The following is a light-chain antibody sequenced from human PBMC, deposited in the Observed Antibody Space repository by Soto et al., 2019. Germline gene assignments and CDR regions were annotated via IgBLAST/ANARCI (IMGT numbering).Light chain of an antibody. CDR3: QQYDVHPKT. CDR2: DAS. V-gene: IGKV1-6*01. Sequence: ALQMTQSPSPLSASVGDRVTITCRASQGIRNDLGWYQQKPGKAPEVLVWDASSLQRGVPSRFSGSGSGTEFTLTITSLQTDDFGTYHCQQYDVHPKTFGQGTKVDI. CDR1: QGIRND. J-gene: IGKJ1*01.